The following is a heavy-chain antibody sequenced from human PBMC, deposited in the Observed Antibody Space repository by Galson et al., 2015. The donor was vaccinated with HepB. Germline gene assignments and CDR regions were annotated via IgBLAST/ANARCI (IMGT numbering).Heavy chain of an antibody. CDR1: GFTFSSYG. V-gene: IGHV3-33*01. J-gene: IGHJ4*02. CDR2: IWYDGSNK. Sequence: SLRLSCAASGFTFSSYGMHWVRQAPGKGLEWVAVIWYDGSNKYYADSVKGRFTISRDNSKNTLYLQMNGLRAEDTAVYYCARDQLATTPFFIWGQGTLVTVSS. D-gene: IGHD2/OR15-2a*01. CDR3: ARDQLATTPFFI.